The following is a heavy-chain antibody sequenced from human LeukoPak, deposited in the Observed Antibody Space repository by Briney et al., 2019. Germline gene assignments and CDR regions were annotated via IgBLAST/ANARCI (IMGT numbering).Heavy chain of an antibody. CDR3: ARAYGSGSYPPGGWFDP. V-gene: IGHV3-7*01. D-gene: IGHD3-10*01. CDR2: IKQDGSEK. Sequence: PGGSLRLSCAASGFTFSGYWMTWVRQAPGKGLEWVANIKQDGSEKYYVDSVKGRFTISRDNAKNSLYLQMNSLRAEDTAVYYCARAYGSGSYPPGGWFDPWGQGTLVTVSS. J-gene: IGHJ5*02. CDR1: GFTFSGYW.